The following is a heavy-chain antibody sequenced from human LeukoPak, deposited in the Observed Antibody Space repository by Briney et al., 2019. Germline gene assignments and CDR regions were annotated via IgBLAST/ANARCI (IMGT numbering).Heavy chain of an antibody. D-gene: IGHD5-24*01. CDR2: IYYSGST. J-gene: IGHJ4*02. Sequence: PSETLPLTCTVSGGSISSYYWSWIRQPPGKGLEWIGYIYYSGSTNYNPSLKSRVTISVDTSKNQFSLKLSSVTAADTAVYYCARALGYNYDYWGQGTLVTVSS. CDR1: GGSISSYY. CDR3: ARALGYNYDY. V-gene: IGHV4-59*01.